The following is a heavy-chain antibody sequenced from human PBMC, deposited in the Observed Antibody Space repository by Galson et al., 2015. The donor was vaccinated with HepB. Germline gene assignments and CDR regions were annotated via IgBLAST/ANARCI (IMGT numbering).Heavy chain of an antibody. J-gene: IGHJ6*02. CDR2: ISGSGAGT. CDR3: AKEYSGFHGASYVYYGLDV. D-gene: IGHD6-19*01. CDR1: GFTFSTYA. V-gene: IGHV3-23*01. Sequence: SLRLSCAASGFTFSTYAGFWVRQAPGKGLDWVSGISGSGAGTYYADSVKGRFTISGDNSKNMIYLQMNSLRVEDTAVYYCAKEYSGFHGASYVYYGLDVWGRGTTVSVSS.